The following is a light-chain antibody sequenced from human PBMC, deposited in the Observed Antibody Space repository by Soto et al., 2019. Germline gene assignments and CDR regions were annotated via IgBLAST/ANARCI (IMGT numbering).Light chain of an antibody. CDR1: QSVLYSLNNRNY. CDR3: QEYLKVPLT. V-gene: IGKV4-1*01. Sequence: DIVMTQSPDSLAVSLGERATVSFRSSQSVLYSLNNRNYLAWYQQKPGQPPKLLIYWAATREYGVPHRFSGSGSGTDFTLTISSPQAEDVAVYLCQEYLKVPLTFGGGTKVV. CDR2: WAA. J-gene: IGKJ4*01.